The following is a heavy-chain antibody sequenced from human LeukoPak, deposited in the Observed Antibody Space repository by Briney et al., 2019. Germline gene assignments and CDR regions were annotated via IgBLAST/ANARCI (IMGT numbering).Heavy chain of an antibody. CDR1: GYTFTGYY. V-gene: IGHV1-2*02. Sequence: ASVKVSCKASGYTFTGYYMHWVRQAPGQGLEWMVWINPNSGGTNYAQKFQGRVTMTRDTSISTAYMELSRLRSDDTAVYYCATDCSSTSCYLFDPWGQGTLVTVSS. CDR2: INPNSGGT. D-gene: IGHD2-2*01. J-gene: IGHJ5*02. CDR3: ATDCSSTSCYLFDP.